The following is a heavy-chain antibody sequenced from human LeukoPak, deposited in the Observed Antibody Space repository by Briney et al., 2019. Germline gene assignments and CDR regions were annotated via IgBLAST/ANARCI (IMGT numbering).Heavy chain of an antibody. V-gene: IGHV4-59*01. D-gene: IGHD3-16*01. CDR3: AREIGGAINWFDP. CDR1: GGSINSYY. J-gene: IGHJ5*02. CDR2: IYYSGST. Sequence: KPSETLSITCTVSGGSINSYYWSWIRQPPGKGLEWIGYIYYSGSTNYNPSLKSRVTISVDTSKNQFSLKLSSVTAADTAVYYCAREIGGAINWFDPWGQGTLVTVSS.